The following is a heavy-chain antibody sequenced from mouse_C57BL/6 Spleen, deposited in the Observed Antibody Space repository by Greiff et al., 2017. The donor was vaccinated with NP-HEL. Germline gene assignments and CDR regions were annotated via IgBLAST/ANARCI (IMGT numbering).Heavy chain of an antibody. CDR3: ARPVVASSYFDY. V-gene: IGHV1-81*01. CDR2: IYPRSGNT. J-gene: IGHJ2*01. D-gene: IGHD1-1*01. Sequence: QVQLQQSGAELARPGASVQLSCKASGYTFTSYGLSWVQQRTGQGLEWIGEIYPRSGNTYYNEKFKGKATLTADKSSSTAYMELRSLTSEDSAVYFCARPVVASSYFDYWGQGTTLTVSS. CDR1: GYTFTSYG.